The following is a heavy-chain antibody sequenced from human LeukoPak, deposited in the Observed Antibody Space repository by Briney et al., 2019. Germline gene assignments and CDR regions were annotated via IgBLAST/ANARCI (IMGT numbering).Heavy chain of an antibody. J-gene: IGHJ4*02. D-gene: IGHD7-27*01. CDR2: IYHSGST. CDR3: ARDRDRGREKPGTHP. CDR1: GGSISSSNW. Sequence: SGTLSLTCAVSGGSISSSNWWSWVRQPPGKGLEWIGEIYHSGSTNYNPSLKSRVTISVDKSKNQFSLKLSSVTAADTAVYYCARDRDRGREKPGTHPWGQGTLVTVSS. V-gene: IGHV4-4*02.